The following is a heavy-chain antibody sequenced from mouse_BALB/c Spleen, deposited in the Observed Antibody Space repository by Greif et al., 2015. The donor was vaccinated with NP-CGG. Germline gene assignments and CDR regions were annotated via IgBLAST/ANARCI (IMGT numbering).Heavy chain of an antibody. V-gene: IGHV1-20*02. Sequence: EVQLVESGPELVKPGASVKISCKASGYSFTGYFMNWVMQSHGKSLEWIGRNNPYNGDTFYNQKFKGKATLTVDKSSSTAHMELRSLASEDSAVYYCARGGYGNYEYFDVWGAGTTVTVSS. J-gene: IGHJ1*01. CDR1: GYSFTGYF. D-gene: IGHD2-10*02. CDR2: NNPYNGDT. CDR3: ARGGYGNYEYFDV.